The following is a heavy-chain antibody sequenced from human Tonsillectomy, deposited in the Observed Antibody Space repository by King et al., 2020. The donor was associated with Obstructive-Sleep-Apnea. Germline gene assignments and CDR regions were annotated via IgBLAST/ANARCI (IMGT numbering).Heavy chain of an antibody. Sequence: VQLVESGGGLVQPGGSLRLSCAASGFTFRTSWMHWVRHAPGKGLVWVSRINSDGSSTIYADFVKGRFTISRDNAKNTLYLQMNSLRAEDTAVYYCARDRGGAGPTTTDYWGQGTLVTVSS. J-gene: IGHJ4*02. CDR3: ARDRGGAGPTTTDY. D-gene: IGHD1-26*01. V-gene: IGHV3-74*01. CDR1: GFTFRTSW. CDR2: INSDGSST.